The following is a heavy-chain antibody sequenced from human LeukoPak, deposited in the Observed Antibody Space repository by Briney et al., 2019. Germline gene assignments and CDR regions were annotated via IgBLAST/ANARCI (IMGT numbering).Heavy chain of an antibody. V-gene: IGHV4-30-4*08. CDR3: ARATSGSYSPDAFDI. CDR2: IYYSGST. CDR1: GGSLSSGDYY. Sequence: SETLSLTCTVSGGSLSSGDYYWSWLRQPPGTGLEWVGYIYYSGSTYYNPSLKSRVTISVDTSKNQFSLKLSSVTAADTAVYYCARATSGSYSPDAFDIWGQGTMVTVSS. J-gene: IGHJ3*02. D-gene: IGHD1-26*01.